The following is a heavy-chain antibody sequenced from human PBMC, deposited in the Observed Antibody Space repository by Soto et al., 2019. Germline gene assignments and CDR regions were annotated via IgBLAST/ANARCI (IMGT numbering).Heavy chain of an antibody. D-gene: IGHD2-2*02. V-gene: IGHV3-30-3*01. Sequence: VQLVESGGGVVHTGRSLRLSCATSGFSFRTYTMNWIRQSPGKGLECLAFISNDGSNQYYADSVKGRFTVSRDNSKNTMYLQIDSLGPEDTALYFCARDGAIPALLQTLFDPWGNGPLVTVAS. J-gene: IGHJ5*02. CDR1: GFSFRTYT. CDR3: ARDGAIPALLQTLFDP. CDR2: ISNDGSNQ.